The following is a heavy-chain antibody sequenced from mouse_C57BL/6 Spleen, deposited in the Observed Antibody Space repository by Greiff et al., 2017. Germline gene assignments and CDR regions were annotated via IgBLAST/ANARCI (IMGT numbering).Heavy chain of an antibody. J-gene: IGHJ2*01. Sequence: QVQLQQSGAELVRPGASVKLSCKASGYTFTDYYINWVKQRPGQGLEWIGRIYPGSGNTYYNEKFKGKATLTAEKSSSTAYMQLGSLTSEDSAVYCCARGDFDDWGQGTTRTVSS. V-gene: IGHV1-76*01. CDR1: GYTFTDYY. CDR3: ARGDFDD. CDR2: IYPGSGNT.